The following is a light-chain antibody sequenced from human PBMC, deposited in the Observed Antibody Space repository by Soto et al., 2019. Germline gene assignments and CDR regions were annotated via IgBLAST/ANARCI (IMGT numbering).Light chain of an antibody. Sequence: QSVLTQPASVSGSPGQSITISCTGTSSDVGSYNLVSWYQQHPGKAPKLMIYEGSKRPSGVSNRFSGSKSGNTASLPISGLQAEDDADYYCCSSAGSSPFAGVFGGGTKLTVL. CDR2: EGS. CDR3: CSSAGSSPFAGV. J-gene: IGLJ2*01. CDR1: SSDVGSYNL. V-gene: IGLV2-23*03.